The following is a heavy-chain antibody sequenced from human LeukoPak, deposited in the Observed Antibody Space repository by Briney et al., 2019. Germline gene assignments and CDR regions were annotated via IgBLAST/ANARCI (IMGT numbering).Heavy chain of an antibody. J-gene: IGHJ5*02. CDR3: AKLVEKGHYDFWSGYPSWFDP. D-gene: IGHD3-3*01. V-gene: IGHV3-21*04. CDR2: ISSSSSYI. CDR1: GFTFSSYS. Sequence: GGSLRLSCAASGFTFSSYSMNWVRQVPGKGLEWVSSISSSSSYIYYADSVKGRFTIFRDNAKKSLYLQMNSLRAEDTAVYYCAKLVEKGHYDFWSGYPSWFDPWGQGTLVIVSS.